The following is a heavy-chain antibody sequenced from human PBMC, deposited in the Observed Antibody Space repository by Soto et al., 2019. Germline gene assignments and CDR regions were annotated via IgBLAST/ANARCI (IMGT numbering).Heavy chain of an antibody. V-gene: IGHV4-59*01. CDR2: IYYSGST. D-gene: IGHD5-18*01. Sequence: SETLSLTCTVSGGSISSYYWSWIRQPPGKGLEWIGYIYYSGSTNYNPSLKSRVTISVDTSKNQFSLKLSSVTAADTAVYYCARDRLDTSNWFDTWGQGTLVTVS. CDR1: GGSISSYY. CDR3: ARDRLDTSNWFDT. J-gene: IGHJ5*02.